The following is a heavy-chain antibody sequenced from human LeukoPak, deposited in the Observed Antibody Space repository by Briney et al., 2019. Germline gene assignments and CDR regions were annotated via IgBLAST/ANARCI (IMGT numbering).Heavy chain of an antibody. D-gene: IGHD4-17*01. J-gene: IGHJ4*02. CDR1: GFTFSSYA. CDR2: ISSNGGST. CDR3: ARGVPTTVTTLYDY. Sequence: GGSLRLSCAASGFTFSSYAMHWVRQALGKGLEYVSAISSNGGSTYYANSVKGRFTISRDNSKNTLYLQMGSLRAEDMAVYYCARGVPTTVTTLYDYWGQGTLVTVSS. V-gene: IGHV3-64*01.